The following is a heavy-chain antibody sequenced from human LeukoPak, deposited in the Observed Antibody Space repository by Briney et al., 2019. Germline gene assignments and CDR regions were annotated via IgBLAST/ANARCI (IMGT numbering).Heavy chain of an antibody. J-gene: IGHJ4*02. CDR1: GFTFSSYE. V-gene: IGHV3-48*03. CDR3: AKEIWPTVTTPGHTHFDY. D-gene: IGHD4-17*01. CDR2: ISSSGSTI. Sequence: GGSLRLSCAASGFTFSSYEMNWVRQAPGKGLEWVSYISSSGSTIYYADSVKGRFTISRDNAKNTLCLQMNSLRAEDTAVYYCAKEIWPTVTTPGHTHFDYWGQGTLVTVSS.